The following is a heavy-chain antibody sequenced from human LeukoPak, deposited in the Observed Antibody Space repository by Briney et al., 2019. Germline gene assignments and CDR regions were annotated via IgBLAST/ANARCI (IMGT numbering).Heavy chain of an antibody. CDR2: IYYSGST. CDR1: GGSISSSSYY. Sequence: SETLSLTCTVSGGSISSSSYYWGWIRQPPGKGLEWIGNIYYSGSTDYNPSLKSRVTLSVDTSKNHFSLKLSSVTAADTAVYYCARPTRRVLSIDYWGQGTLVTVSS. V-gene: IGHV4-39*02. J-gene: IGHJ4*02. CDR3: ARPTRRVLSIDY. D-gene: IGHD2-15*01.